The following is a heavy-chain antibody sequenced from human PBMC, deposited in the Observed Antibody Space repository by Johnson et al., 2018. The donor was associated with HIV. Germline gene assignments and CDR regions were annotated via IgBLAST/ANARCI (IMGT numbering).Heavy chain of an antibody. CDR2: ISYNGNNK. CDR3: ARDQRGGYSYGDAFDF. D-gene: IGHD5-18*01. CDR1: GFTFSSYA. J-gene: IGHJ3*01. Sequence: QVQLVESGGGVVQPGRSLRLSCAASGFTFSSYAMHWVRQAPGKGLEWVAVISYNGNNKYYADSLKGRFTISRDNSKNTLYLQMNSLRVEDTDVYYCARDQRGGYSYGDAFDFWGQGTVVSVST. V-gene: IGHV3-30*04.